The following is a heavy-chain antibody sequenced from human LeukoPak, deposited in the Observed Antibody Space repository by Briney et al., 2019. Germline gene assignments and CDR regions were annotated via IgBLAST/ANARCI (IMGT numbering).Heavy chain of an antibody. J-gene: IGHJ4*02. D-gene: IGHD3-10*01. CDR1: GFTFSSYE. CDR3: AGVRGVRHDC. V-gene: IGHV3-48*03. CDR2: ISSSGSTI. Sequence: GGSLRLSCAASGFTFSSYEMNWVRQAPGKGLEWVSYISSSGSTIYYADSVKGRFTISRDNAKNSLYLQMNSLRAEDTAVYYCAGVRGVRHDCWGQGTLVTVSS.